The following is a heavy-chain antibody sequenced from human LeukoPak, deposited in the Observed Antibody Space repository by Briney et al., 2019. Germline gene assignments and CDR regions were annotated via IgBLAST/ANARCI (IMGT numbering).Heavy chain of an antibody. CDR3: ARMAGRTLDH. Sequence: SQTLSLTCAVSGGSISTIGYSWSWIRRPPGKDLEWIGYIFPTGSTSYSPSLKSRVTISLDRSKNLFSMTLNSVTAADTAVYYCARMAGRTLDHWGQGTLVTVSS. J-gene: IGHJ4*02. D-gene: IGHD1-7*01. CDR1: GGSISTIGYS. V-gene: IGHV4-30-2*01. CDR2: IFPTGST.